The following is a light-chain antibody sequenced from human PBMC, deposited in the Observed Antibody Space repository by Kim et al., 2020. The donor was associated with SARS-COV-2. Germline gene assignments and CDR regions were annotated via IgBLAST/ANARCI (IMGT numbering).Light chain of an antibody. CDR1: QSISTS. CDR2: AAS. CDR3: QQSYSIPYP. Sequence: DIQMTQSPSSLSASVGDRVTITCRASQSISTSLNWYQQKPEKAPKLLIYAASSLQSGVPSRFSGSGSGTDFTLTISSLQLEDFATYYCQQSYSIPYPFGQGTKLEIK. J-gene: IGKJ2*01. V-gene: IGKV1-39*01.